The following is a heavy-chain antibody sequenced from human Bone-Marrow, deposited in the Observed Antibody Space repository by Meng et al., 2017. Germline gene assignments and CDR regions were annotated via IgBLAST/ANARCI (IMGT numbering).Heavy chain of an antibody. J-gene: IGHJ4*02. CDR2: INPSAGST. Sequence: ASVKVSCKASAYTFTRYYIHWVRQAPGQGLEWMGMINPSAGSTTYAQKFQGRVTMTTDTSTSTVYMDLSSLRSDDTAVYYCARDLGDYGDYGADYWGQGTLVTVSS. V-gene: IGHV1-46*01. D-gene: IGHD4-17*01. CDR3: ARDLGDYGDYGADY. CDR1: AYTFTRYY.